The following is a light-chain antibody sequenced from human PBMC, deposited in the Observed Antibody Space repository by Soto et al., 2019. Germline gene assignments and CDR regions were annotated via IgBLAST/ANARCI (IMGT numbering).Light chain of an antibody. V-gene: IGKV1-39*01. CDR3: QQSYSTPRT. J-gene: IGKJ1*01. CDR2: AAS. CDR1: QSISSY. Sequence: DIQMTQSPSSLSASVGDRVTITCRASQSISSYLNWYQQKPGKAPKLLIYAASSLQSGVPSRFSCSGSGTDFTLTISSLHPEDFSTYYCQQSYSTPRTFGQGTKVEIK.